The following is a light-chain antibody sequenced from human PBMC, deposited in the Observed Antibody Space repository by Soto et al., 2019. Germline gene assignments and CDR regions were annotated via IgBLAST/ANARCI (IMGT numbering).Light chain of an antibody. CDR1: NHDIGGYTY. CDR2: DVS. CDR3: AVYTSSDML. V-gene: IGLV2-14*03. J-gene: IGLJ3*02. Sequence: QSALTQPASVSGSPGQSITISCTGTNHDIGGYTYVSWYRHHPGKAPELLIYDVSNRPSGVSNRFSGSKSGSTXSLTISRLQADDEAAYYCAVYTSSDMLFGGGTKLTVL.